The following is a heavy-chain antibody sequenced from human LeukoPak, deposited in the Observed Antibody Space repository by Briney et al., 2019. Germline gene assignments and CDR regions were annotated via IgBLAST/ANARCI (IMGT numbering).Heavy chain of an antibody. D-gene: IGHD6-6*01. Sequence: ASVNVSCKASGYTFTSYGISWVRQAPGQGLEWMGWISAYNGNTNYAQKLQGRVTVTTDTSTSTAYMELRSLRSDDTAVYYCARDGEYSSSLPWVYWGQGTLVTVSS. CDR3: ARDGEYSSSLPWVY. CDR2: ISAYNGNT. CDR1: GYTFTSYG. V-gene: IGHV1-18*01. J-gene: IGHJ4*02.